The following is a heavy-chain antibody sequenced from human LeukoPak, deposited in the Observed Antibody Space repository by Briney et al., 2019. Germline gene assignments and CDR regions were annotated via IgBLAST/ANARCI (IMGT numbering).Heavy chain of an antibody. CDR2: IIPIFGTA. CDR3: ARSAFYGSGSYYDY. V-gene: IGHV1-69*05. J-gene: IGHJ4*02. D-gene: IGHD3-10*01. Sequence: SVKVSCKASGGTFSSNAISWVRQAPGQGLEWMGGIIPIFGTANYAQKFQGRVTITTDESTSTAYMELSSLRSEDTAVYYCARSAFYGSGSYYDYWGQGTLVTVSS. CDR1: GGTFSSNA.